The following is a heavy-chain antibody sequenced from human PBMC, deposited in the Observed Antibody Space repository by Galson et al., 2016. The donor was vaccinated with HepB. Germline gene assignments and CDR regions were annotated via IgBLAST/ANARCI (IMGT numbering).Heavy chain of an antibody. V-gene: IGHV3-11*01. CDR3: ARLGQWVDDYGDY. CDR2: ISDVSRTI. CDR1: GFTFSDYF. D-gene: IGHD5-12*01. J-gene: IGHJ4*01. Sequence: SLRLSCATSGFTFSDYFMTWVRQSPGKGLEWIAYISDVSRTIYYADSVKGRLTISRDNSEKSLFLQMSGLRADDTAVYYCARLGQWVDDYGDYWGQGTLVTVSS.